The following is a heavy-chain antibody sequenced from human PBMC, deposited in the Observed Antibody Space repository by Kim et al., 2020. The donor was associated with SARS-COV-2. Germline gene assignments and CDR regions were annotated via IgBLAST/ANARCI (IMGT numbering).Heavy chain of an antibody. J-gene: IGHJ4*02. V-gene: IGHV1-69*04. CDR3: ARAYDSSVYSPFDY. Sequence: ARKVQGRVTITADKSTSTGYMGLSSLRSEDTAVYYCARAYDSSVYSPFDYWGQGTLVTVSS. D-gene: IGHD3-22*01.